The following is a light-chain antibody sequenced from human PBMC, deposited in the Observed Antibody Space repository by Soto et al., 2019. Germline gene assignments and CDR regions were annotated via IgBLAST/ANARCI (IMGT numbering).Light chain of an antibody. CDR3: KQSSAFPLT. V-gene: IGKV1-12*01. J-gene: IGKJ4*01. CDR2: AVS. Sequence: DIQMTQSPSSVSASVGDRVTITCRASQGINNWLAWYQQKPGKAPELLIYAVSYLQSGVPSRFSGSGSGTDFTLTISSLQPEDFATYFSKQSSAFPLTFCGGTKVDIK. CDR1: QGINNW.